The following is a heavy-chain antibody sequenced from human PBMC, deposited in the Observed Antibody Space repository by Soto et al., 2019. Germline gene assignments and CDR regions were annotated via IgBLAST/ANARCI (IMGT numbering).Heavy chain of an antibody. CDR3: VRGGASGYGLYWYFDI. V-gene: IGHV3-13*01. Sequence: EVQLVESGGGLVQPGGSLRLSCAASGFTFSNHHMHWVRQPTGKGLEWVSGIGTVDDTYYPGSVKGRFIISRENANNSLYLQMNSLRAGDTAVYYCVRGGASGYGLYWYFDIWGRGTLVTVSS. D-gene: IGHD5-12*01. CDR1: GFTFSNHH. J-gene: IGHJ2*01. CDR2: IGTVDDT.